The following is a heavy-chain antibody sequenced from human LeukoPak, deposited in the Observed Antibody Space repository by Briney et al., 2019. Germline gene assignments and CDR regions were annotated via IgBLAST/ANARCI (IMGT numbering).Heavy chain of an antibody. D-gene: IGHD1-26*01. V-gene: IGHV3-53*01. J-gene: IGHJ4*02. CDR1: GFTVGSNY. CDR2: FYSGDST. CDR3: ARALGSGAYYD. Sequence: GGSLRLSCAASGFTVGSNYMTWIRQAPGKGLEWVACFYSGDSTFYADSVEGRFTISRDTSTNTLYLQMNKLTADDTAVYYCARALGSGAYYDWGQGTLVTVSS.